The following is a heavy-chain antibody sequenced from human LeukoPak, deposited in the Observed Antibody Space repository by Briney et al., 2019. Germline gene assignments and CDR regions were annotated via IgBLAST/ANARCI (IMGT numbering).Heavy chain of an antibody. D-gene: IGHD6-13*01. J-gene: IGHJ5*02. CDR1: GFTVSSNY. CDR3: ARSRSSNRMNWSDP. Sequence: GGSLRLSCAASGFTVSSNYMSWVRQAPGKGLEWVSVIYSGGSTYYADSVKGRFTISRHNSKNTLYLQMNSLRAEDTAVYYCARSRSSNRMNWSDPWGEGTLVTVSS. CDR2: IYSGGST. V-gene: IGHV3-53*04.